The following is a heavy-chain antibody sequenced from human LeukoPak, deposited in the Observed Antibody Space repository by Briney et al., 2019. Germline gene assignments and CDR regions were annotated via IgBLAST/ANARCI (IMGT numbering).Heavy chain of an antibody. CDR3: ARRTLLEVRYDVFDY. CDR2: IYYSGSA. D-gene: IGHD3-10*02. J-gene: IGHJ4*02. V-gene: IGHV4-39*01. CDR1: GGSISSSSYY. Sequence: SETLSLTCTVSGGSISSSSYYWGWIRQPPGKGLEWIGSIYYSGSAYYNPSLKSRVTISVDTSKNQFSLKLSSVTAADTAVYYCARRTLLEVRYDVFDYWGQGTLVTVSS.